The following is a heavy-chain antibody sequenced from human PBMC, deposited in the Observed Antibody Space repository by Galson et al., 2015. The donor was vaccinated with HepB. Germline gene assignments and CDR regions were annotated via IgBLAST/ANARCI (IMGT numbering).Heavy chain of an antibody. CDR3: ARHEAGTTVLLVYGMDV. CDR1: GYSFTTYW. D-gene: IGHD1-7*01. V-gene: IGHV5-51*01. Sequence: QSGAEVKKPGESLKISCKVSGYSFTTYWIGWVRQMPGKGPEWMGIIYPGDSNTIYSPSFEGQVTISADTSVNTAYLQWTSLKASDTAIYYCARHEAGTTVLLVYGMDVWGQGTSVTVSS. CDR2: IYPGDSNT. J-gene: IGHJ6*02.